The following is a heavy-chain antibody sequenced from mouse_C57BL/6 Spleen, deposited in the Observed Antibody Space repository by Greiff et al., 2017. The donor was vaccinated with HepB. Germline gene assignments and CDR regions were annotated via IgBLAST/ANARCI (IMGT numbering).Heavy chain of an antibody. D-gene: IGHD1-1*01. CDR1: GYTFTSYW. CDR2: IDPSDSYT. V-gene: IGHV1-50*01. CDR3: ARGGAYCSSLGYFDY. J-gene: IGHJ2*01. Sequence: QVQLQQPGAELVKPGASVKLSCKASGYTFTSYWMQWVKQRPGQGLEWIGEIDPSDSYTNYNQKFKVKATLTVDTSSSTAYMQLSSLTSEDSAVYYCARGGAYCSSLGYFDYWGQGTTLTVSS.